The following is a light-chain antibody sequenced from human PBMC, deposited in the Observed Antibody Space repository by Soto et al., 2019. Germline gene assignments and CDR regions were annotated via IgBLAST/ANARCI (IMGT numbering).Light chain of an antibody. Sequence: QAVVTQPASVSGSPGQSITISCTGTSSDVGNYNLVSWYQQHPGKAPKLMIFEVNKRPSGVSNRFSGSKSGNTASLTISGLQAEDEADYYCCSYAGSSTWVFGGGTKVTVL. CDR1: SSDVGNYNL. V-gene: IGLV2-23*02. CDR3: CSYAGSSTWV. CDR2: EVN. J-gene: IGLJ3*02.